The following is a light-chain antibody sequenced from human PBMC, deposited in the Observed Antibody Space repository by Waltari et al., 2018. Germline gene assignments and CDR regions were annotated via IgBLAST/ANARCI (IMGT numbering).Light chain of an antibody. CDR1: QSINGW. V-gene: IGKV1-5*03. J-gene: IGKJ1*01. Sequence: DIEMTQSPSTLSAFVGDRVTITCRASQSINGWLAWYQQKPGQAPKLLIYATSSLESGVPSRFSGSASGTEFTLTISSLQPDDFATYYCHQYEADSPWTFGQGTRVEIK. CDR2: ATS. CDR3: HQYEADSPWT.